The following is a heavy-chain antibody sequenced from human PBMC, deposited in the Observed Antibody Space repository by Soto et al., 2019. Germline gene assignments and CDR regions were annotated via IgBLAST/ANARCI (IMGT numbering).Heavy chain of an antibody. D-gene: IGHD6-13*01. CDR1: GGTFSSYA. CDR2: IIPIFGTA. V-gene: IGHV1-69*01. Sequence: QVQLVQSGAEVKKPGSSVKVSCKASGGTFSSYAISWVRQAPGQGLEWMGGIIPIFGTANYAQKFQGRVTITADESTSTAYMELRSLRSEDTDVYYCARPYSSRWYSPRYYYYYGMDVWGQGTTVTVSS. J-gene: IGHJ6*02. CDR3: ARPYSSRWYSPRYYYYYGMDV.